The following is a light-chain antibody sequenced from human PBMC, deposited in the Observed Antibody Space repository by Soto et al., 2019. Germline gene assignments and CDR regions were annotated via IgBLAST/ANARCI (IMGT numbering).Light chain of an antibody. J-gene: IGKJ4*01. CDR1: QTGRNNY. CDR2: DAS. CDR3: QQFSSYPLT. Sequence: MFKQFPGPLFLSSGERATLSCRASQTGRNNYLAWYQQKPGQAPRLLIYDASSRATGIPDRFSGGGSGTDSTLTSGILEHEDAAVYCCQQFSSYPLTFGGGTKVDIK. V-gene: IGKV3-20*01.